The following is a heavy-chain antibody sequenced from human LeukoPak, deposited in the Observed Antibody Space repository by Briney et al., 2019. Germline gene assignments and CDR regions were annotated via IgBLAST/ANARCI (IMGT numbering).Heavy chain of an antibody. V-gene: IGHV4-59*01. CDR2: IYYSGST. Sequence: SETLSLTCTVSGGSISSYYWSWIRQPPGKGLEWIGYIYYSGSTNYNPSLKSRVTISVDTSKNQFSLKLSSVTAADTAVYYCAGRSSSWLYYYYYYMDVWGKGTTVTISS. CDR1: GGSISSYY. J-gene: IGHJ6*03. D-gene: IGHD6-13*01. CDR3: AGRSSSWLYYYYYYMDV.